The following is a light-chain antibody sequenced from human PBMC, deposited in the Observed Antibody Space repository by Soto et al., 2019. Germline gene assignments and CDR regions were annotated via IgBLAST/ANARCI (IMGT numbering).Light chain of an antibody. CDR1: QSVASN. CDR2: GAS. Sequence: EIVMTQSPATLSVSPGERVTLSCRASQSVASNLAWYQQRPGQAPRLLIYGASTRATGIPARFSGSGSGTEFILTISSLQSEDFAFYYCQQYSNWPPLTFGGGTKVEIK. CDR3: QQYSNWPPLT. J-gene: IGKJ4*01. V-gene: IGKV3-15*01.